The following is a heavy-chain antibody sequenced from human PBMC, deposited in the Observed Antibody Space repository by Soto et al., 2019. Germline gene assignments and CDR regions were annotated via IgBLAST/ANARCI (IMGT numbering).Heavy chain of an antibody. CDR3: ARDRVVVVPAAISPYYYYYGMDV. D-gene: IGHD2-2*02. CDR1: GYTFTGDY. V-gene: IGHV1-2*02. J-gene: IGHJ6*01. Sequence: ASVKVLGKASGYTFTGDYMHWVRQAPGQGRGWMGWINPNSGGTNYAQKFQGRVTMTRDTSISTAYMELSRLRSDDTAVYYCARDRVVVVPAAISPYYYYYGMDVW. CDR2: INPNSGGT.